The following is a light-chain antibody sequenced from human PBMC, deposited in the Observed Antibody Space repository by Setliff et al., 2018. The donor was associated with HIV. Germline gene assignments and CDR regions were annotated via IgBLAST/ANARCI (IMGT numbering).Light chain of an antibody. J-gene: IGLJ1*01. CDR2: DVG. CDR1: GSDVAGYTY. CDR3: SSYTSSNTFYV. V-gene: IGLV2-14*01. Sequence: QSALTQPASLSGSPGQSITISCTETGSDVAGYTYVSWYQQHPGKAPKLIIYDVGKRPSGVSNRFSGSKSGNTASLTISGLQAEDEADYYCSSYTSSNTFYVFATGTKVT.